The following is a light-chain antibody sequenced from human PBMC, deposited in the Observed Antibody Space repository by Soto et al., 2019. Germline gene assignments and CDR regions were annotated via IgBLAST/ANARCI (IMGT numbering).Light chain of an antibody. Sequence: EIVLTQSPATLYLSPGERATLSCRASQRVSSYLAWYQQKPGQAPRLLIYDASNRATGIPARFSGSGSGTDFTLIISSLEPEELAFYYCQQRSNWPYTFGQGNKREIK. CDR1: QRVSSY. CDR3: QQRSNWPYT. V-gene: IGKV3-11*01. CDR2: DAS. J-gene: IGKJ2*01.